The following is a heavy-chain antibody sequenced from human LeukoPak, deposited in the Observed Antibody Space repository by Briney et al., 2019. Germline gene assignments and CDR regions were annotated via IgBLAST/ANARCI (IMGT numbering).Heavy chain of an antibody. V-gene: IGHV4-39*01. D-gene: IGHD3-22*01. CDR3: AHEDYNDFNSFDF. J-gene: IGHJ4*02. Sequence: SETLSLICTVSGGSIRSSTNYWGWIRQPPGKGLEWIGSIYHTGNTYYNSSLQSRVTLSVDTSKNQFSLKLTSVTAADTAVYYCAHEDYNDFNSFDFWGQGTLVTVSS. CDR2: IYHTGNT. CDR1: GGSIRSSTNY.